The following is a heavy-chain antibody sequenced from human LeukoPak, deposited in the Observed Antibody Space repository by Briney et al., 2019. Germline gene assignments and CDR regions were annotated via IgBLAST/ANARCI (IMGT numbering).Heavy chain of an antibody. CDR2: ISSSSSYI. CDR1: GFTVSSNY. V-gene: IGHV3-21*01. Sequence: PGGSLRLSCAASGFTVSSNYMSWLRQAPGKGLAWVSSISSSSSYIYYADSVKGRFTISRDNAKNSLYLQMNSLRAEDTAVYYCARPPTALVGATGGSHWGQGTLVTVSS. CDR3: ARPPTALVGATGGSH. J-gene: IGHJ4*02. D-gene: IGHD1-26*01.